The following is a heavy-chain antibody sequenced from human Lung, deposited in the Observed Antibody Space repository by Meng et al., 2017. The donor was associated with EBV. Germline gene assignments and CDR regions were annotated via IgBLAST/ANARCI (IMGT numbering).Heavy chain of an antibody. J-gene: IGHJ4*03. CDR3: AREMPMTCYFDQ. V-gene: IGHV1-46*01. CDR1: GFTFTTYF. D-gene: IGHD3-22*01. Sequence: QVQLVQSGADVKKPGVSLKLSCETSGFTFTTYFMHWLRQAPGPGLQWMGLINPNGDVTTYSPRFQGRITLTGDTSTSTLYMELSSITSDDTAVYYCAREMPMTCYFDQWGQGTLVTVSS. CDR2: INPNGDVT.